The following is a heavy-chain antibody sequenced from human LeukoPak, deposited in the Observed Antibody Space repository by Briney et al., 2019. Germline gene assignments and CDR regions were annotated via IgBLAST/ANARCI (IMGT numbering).Heavy chain of an antibody. CDR2: ISSSGSTI. V-gene: IGHV3-48*03. Sequence: GGSLRLSCAASGFTFSSYEMNWVRQAPGKGLEWVSYISSSGSTIYYADSVKGRFTISRDNAKNSLYLQMNSLRAEDTAVYYCAREGVYYDSSLDYWGQGTLVTVSS. CDR3: AREGVYYDSSLDY. D-gene: IGHD3-22*01. CDR1: GFTFSSYE. J-gene: IGHJ4*02.